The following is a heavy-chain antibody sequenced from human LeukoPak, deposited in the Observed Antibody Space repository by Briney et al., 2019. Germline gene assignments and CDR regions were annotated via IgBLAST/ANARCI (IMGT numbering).Heavy chain of an antibody. V-gene: IGHV4-4*02. CDR1: GGSISSSNW. D-gene: IGHD6-13*01. Sequence: SETLSLTCAVSGGSISSSNWWSWVRQPPGKGLEWIGEIYHRGSTNYNPSLKSRVTISVDKSKNQFSLKLSSVTAADTAVYYCARDRYSSSWFDYWGQGTLVTVSS. J-gene: IGHJ4*02. CDR3: ARDRYSSSWFDY. CDR2: IYHRGST.